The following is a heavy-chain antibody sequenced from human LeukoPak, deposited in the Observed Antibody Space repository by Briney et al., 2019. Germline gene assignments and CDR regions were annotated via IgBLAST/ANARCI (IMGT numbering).Heavy chain of an antibody. J-gene: IGHJ3*02. Sequence: PSETLSLTCTVSGGSISSYYWSWIRQPPGKGLEWIGYIYYSGSTNYNPSLKSRVTISVDTSMNQFSLKLSSVTAADTAVYYCARVGWNDAFDIWGQGTMVTVSS. V-gene: IGHV4-59*01. D-gene: IGHD1-1*01. CDR3: ARVGWNDAFDI. CDR1: GGSISSYY. CDR2: IYYSGST.